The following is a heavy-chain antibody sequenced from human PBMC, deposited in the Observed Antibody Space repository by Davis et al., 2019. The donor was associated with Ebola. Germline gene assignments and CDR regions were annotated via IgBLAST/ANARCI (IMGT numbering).Heavy chain of an antibody. CDR3: VRDFFEFSSSSFSDS. CDR1: GFTFSRYG. Sequence: GESLKISCEASGFTFSRYGMHWVRQAPGKGPKWLTYIFFDGSETFYADSVKGRFTISRDNSKNTLYLQMGRLRSDDTAMYYCVRDFFEFSSSSFSDSWGQGTLVTVSS. V-gene: IGHV3-30*03. D-gene: IGHD6-6*01. J-gene: IGHJ4*02. CDR2: IFFDGSET.